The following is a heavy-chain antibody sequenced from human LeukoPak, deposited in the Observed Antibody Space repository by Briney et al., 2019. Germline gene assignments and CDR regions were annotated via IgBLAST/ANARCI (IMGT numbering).Heavy chain of an antibody. V-gene: IGHV3-23*01. CDR1: GFIFSNYA. J-gene: IGHJ4*02. Sequence: GGSLRLSCAASGFIFSNYAMTLVRQAPGKGLEWVSSSGSTTDYSDSVKGRFTISRGNSKNTLYLQMNSLRANDTAVYYCTRDSSYGDYSTAFDYWGQGALVTVSS. CDR3: TRDSSYGDYSTAFDY. D-gene: IGHD4-17*01. CDR2: SGSTT.